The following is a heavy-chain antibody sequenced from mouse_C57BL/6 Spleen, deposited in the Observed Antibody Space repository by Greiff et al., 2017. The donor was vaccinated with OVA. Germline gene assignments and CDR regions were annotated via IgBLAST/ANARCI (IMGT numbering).Heavy chain of an antibody. V-gene: IGHV2-6-1*01. D-gene: IGHD3-2*02. CDR3: ARHGGSSGYVDAMDY. CDR1: GFSLTSYG. J-gene: IGHJ4*01. Sequence: VKLVESGPGLVAPSQSLSITCTVSGFSLTSYGVHWVRQPPGKGLEWLVVIWSDGSTTYNSAPKSRLSISKDNSKSQVFLKMNSLQTDDTAMYYCARHGGSSGYVDAMDYWGQGTSVTVSS. CDR2: IWSDGST.